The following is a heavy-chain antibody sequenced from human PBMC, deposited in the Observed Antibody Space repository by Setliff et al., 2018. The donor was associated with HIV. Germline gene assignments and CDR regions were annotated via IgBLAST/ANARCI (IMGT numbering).Heavy chain of an antibody. J-gene: IGHJ4*02. CDR3: ARQGNIVVVTSFDY. D-gene: IGHD2-21*02. CDR1: GGSISNYY. CDR2: ISYTGST. V-gene: IGHV4-59*08. Sequence: SETLSLTCSVSGGSISNYYWSWIRQPPGEGLEWIGYISYTGSTYYNPSLKSRVTISVDTSKNQFSLRLNSVTAADTAVYYCARQGNIVVVTSFDYWGQGTLVTVSS.